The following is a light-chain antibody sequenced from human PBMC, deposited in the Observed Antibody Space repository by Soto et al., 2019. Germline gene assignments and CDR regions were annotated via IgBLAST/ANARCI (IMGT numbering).Light chain of an antibody. CDR1: QAISSY. J-gene: IGKJ2*01. CDR3: QQSYTAPAT. Sequence: DIQMTQSPSSLSASVGDRVTITCRASQAISSYLNWFQQKPGKAPKILIYAASRLQSGIPSRFSGGGSGTDFTLTILSLQAEDFATYYCQQSYTAPATFGQGTKLEIK. V-gene: IGKV1-39*01. CDR2: AAS.